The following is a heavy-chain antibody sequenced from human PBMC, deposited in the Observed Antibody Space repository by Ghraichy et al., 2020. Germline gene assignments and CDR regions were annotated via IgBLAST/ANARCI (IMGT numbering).Heavy chain of an antibody. J-gene: IGHJ6*02. Sequence: GVLRLSCAASGFTFSDYWMTWVRQAPGKGLEWVANIRQDGNEIYYVDSVKGRFTISRDNAKNSLYLQMHSLRADDTAVYYCTRPRQPTYYYAMDVWGQGTTVTVSS. CDR1: GFTFSDYW. CDR3: TRPRQPTYYYAMDV. D-gene: IGHD1-1*01. V-gene: IGHV3-7*01. CDR2: IRQDGNEI.